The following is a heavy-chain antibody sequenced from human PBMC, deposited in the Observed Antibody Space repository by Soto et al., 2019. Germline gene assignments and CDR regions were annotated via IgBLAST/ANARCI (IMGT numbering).Heavy chain of an antibody. CDR1: GYDFTAYD. CDR3: GRGPSPRAPAGGTPYYYAMDV. CDR2: MNPINGAT. D-gene: IGHD2-2*01. V-gene: IGHV1-8*02. J-gene: IGHJ6*02. Sequence: ASVKVSCKASGYDFTAYDINWVRQASGQGLEWMGWMNPINGATGSARRFQGRVSMTRNTATATAYLELTGLRSDDSAVYFCGRGPSPRAPAGGTPYYYAMDVWGQGTTVTSP.